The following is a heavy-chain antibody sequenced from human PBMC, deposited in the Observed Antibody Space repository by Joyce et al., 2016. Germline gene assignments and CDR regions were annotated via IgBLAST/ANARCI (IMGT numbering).Heavy chain of an antibody. Sequence: QVQLVQSGAEVERPGASVKVSCKASEYTFTFYDINWVRQAPGQGLEWMGWIDPKSSNTGYAQHFQGRVTMTSDTSVNTAYMELSSLRSDDTALYDCARALGYCSGGNCYCWGFDPWGQGTLVTVSS. CDR2: IDPKSSNT. D-gene: IGHD2-15*01. CDR1: EYTFTFYD. J-gene: IGHJ5*02. V-gene: IGHV1-8*01. CDR3: ARALGYCSGGNCYCWGFDP.